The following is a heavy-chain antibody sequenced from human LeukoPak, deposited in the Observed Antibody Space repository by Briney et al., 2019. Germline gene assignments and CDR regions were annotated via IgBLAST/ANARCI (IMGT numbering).Heavy chain of an antibody. CDR3: ATPLRYFDWLTPPINNWFDP. CDR1: GFTFSSYA. Sequence: GGSLRLSCAASGFTFSSYAMSWVRQAPGKGLEWVSAISGSGGSTYYADSVKGRFTISTDNSKNTLYLQMNSLRAEDTAVYYCATPLRYFDWLTPPINNWFDPWGQGTLVTVSS. J-gene: IGHJ5*02. V-gene: IGHV3-23*01. CDR2: ISGSGGST. D-gene: IGHD3-9*01.